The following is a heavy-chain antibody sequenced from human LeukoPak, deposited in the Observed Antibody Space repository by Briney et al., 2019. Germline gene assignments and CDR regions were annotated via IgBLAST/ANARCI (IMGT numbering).Heavy chain of an antibody. CDR1: GGTFSSYA. Sequence: ASVKLSCKASGGTFSSYAISWVRQAPGQGLEWMRRIIPILGIANYAQKFQGRVTITADKSTSTAYMELSSLRAEDTDVYYCARSPPKQWLVLVFDYWGQGALVTVSS. CDR2: IIPILGIA. J-gene: IGHJ4*02. V-gene: IGHV1-69*04. CDR3: ARSPPKQWLVLVFDY. D-gene: IGHD6-19*01.